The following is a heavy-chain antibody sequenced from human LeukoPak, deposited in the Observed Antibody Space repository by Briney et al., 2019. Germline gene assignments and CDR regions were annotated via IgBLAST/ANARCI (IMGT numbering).Heavy chain of an antibody. J-gene: IGHJ5*02. Sequence: ASVTVSSTASGYTFTIYYMHWVRQAPGKGLEWMGGFDPEDGETIYAQKFQGRVTMTEDTSTDTAYMELSSLRSEDTAVYYCATVGYCSSTSCYQYNWFDPWGQGTLVTVSS. CDR2: FDPEDGET. D-gene: IGHD2-2*03. V-gene: IGHV1-24*01. CDR1: GYTFTIYY. CDR3: ATVGYCSSTSCYQYNWFDP.